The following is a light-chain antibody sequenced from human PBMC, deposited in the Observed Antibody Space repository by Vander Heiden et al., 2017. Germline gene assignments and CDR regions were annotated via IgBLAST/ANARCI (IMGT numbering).Light chain of an antibody. CDR2: AAS. V-gene: IGKV1-39*01. CDR3: QQCESTPRT. CDR1: QSISSY. J-gene: IGKJ1*01. Sequence: DIQMTQSPSSLSASVGDRVTITCRASQSISSYLNWYQQKPGKAPKLLIYAASSLQSGVPSRFSGSGSGTDFTLTISSLQPEDIATYYCQQCESTPRTFGQGTKVEIK.